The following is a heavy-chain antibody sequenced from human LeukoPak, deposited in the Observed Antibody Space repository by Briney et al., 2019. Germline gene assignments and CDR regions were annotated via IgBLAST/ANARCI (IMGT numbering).Heavy chain of an antibody. CDR2: IGAGGSKT. CDR3: ARARSAFYGGNYGSLYGMDV. CDR1: GFTFSSFA. V-gene: IGHV3-23*01. J-gene: IGHJ6*02. D-gene: IGHD4-23*01. Sequence: GGSLRLSCAASGFTFSSFAMSWVRQAPGKGLEWVSIIGAGGSKTYYADSVKGRFTISRDNSKNTLYLQMNSLRSEDTAVYYCARARSAFYGGNYGSLYGMDVWGQGTTVTVSS.